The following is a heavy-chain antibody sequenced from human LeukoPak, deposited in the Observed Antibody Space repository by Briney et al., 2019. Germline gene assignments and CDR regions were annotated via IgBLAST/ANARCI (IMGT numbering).Heavy chain of an antibody. J-gene: IGHJ4*02. CDR3: ASGNWRYYFDS. D-gene: IGHD1-1*01. CDR1: GGSFGGYY. CDR2: INHSGST. Sequence: SETLSLTCAVYGGSFGGYYWSWIRQPPGKGLEWIGEINHSGSTNYNPSLKSRVTISVDKSKNQFSLKLSSVTAADTAVHYCASGNWRYYFDSWGQGTLVTVSS. V-gene: IGHV4-34*01.